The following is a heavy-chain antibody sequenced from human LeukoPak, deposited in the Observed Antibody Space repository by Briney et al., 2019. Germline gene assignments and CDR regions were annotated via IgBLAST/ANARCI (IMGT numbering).Heavy chain of an antibody. CDR3: ARDLKRYDSSGIGWHYVDY. D-gene: IGHD3-22*01. CDR2: IAQNGTEK. J-gene: IGHJ4*02. V-gene: IGHV3-7*01. CDR1: GFAFGSFW. Sequence: PGGSLRLSCAASGFAFGSFWMAWVRQAPGKGLQWVANIAQNGTEKNYVDSMRGRFTISRDNAKNSLYLQLSSLRVEDTAVYYCARDLKRYDSSGIGWHYVDYWGQGALVTVSS.